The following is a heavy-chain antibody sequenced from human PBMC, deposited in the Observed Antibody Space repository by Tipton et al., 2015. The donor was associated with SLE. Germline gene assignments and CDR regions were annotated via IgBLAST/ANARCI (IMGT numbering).Heavy chain of an antibody. CDR3: ARAIYSNYVGYYFDY. D-gene: IGHD4-11*01. CDR2: IYYSGST. Sequence: LRLSCTVSGGSISSYYWSWIRQPPGKGLDWIGYIYYSGSTNYNPSLKSRVTISVDTSKNQFSLKLSSVTAADTAVYYCARAIYSNYVGYYFDYWGQGTLVTVSS. V-gene: IGHV4-59*01. J-gene: IGHJ4*02. CDR1: GGSISSYY.